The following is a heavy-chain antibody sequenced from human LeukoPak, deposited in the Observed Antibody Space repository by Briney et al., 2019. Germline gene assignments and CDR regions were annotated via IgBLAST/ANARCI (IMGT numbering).Heavy chain of an antibody. CDR2: ISGSAGST. D-gene: IGHD2-15*01. V-gene: IGHV3-23*01. J-gene: IGHJ4*02. CDR3: ARDPHPHVIAAALY. Sequence: GSLRLSPAASRFTFTKVAINWVRQAPGKGLEWVSGISGSAGSTYYADSVKGRFTISRDNSKNTLYLQMGSLRADGTAVYYCARDPHPHVIAAALYWGQGTLVTVSS. CDR1: RFTFTKVA.